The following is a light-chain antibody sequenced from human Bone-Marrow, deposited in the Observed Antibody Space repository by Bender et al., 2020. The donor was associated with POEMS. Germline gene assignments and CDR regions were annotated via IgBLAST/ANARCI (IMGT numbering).Light chain of an antibody. V-gene: IGLV2-8*01. CDR2: DVT. CDR1: SSDVGAYDY. J-gene: IGLJ1*01. CDR3: CSYTSNSAYV. Sequence: QSALTQFPSASGSPGQSVTISCTGTSSDVGAYDYVSWYQQHPGKAPKLMIYDVTKRPSGVPDRFSGSKSGNTASLTVSGLQTEDEADYYCCSYTSNSAYVVGTGTKVTVL.